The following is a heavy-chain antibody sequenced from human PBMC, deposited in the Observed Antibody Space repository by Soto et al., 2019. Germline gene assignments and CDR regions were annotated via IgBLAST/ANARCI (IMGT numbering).Heavy chain of an antibody. CDR1: GGSISSYY. CDR2: IYYSGST. V-gene: IGHV4-59*01. D-gene: IGHD3-3*01. CDR3: AREGTLWSGYFSRSPTENNWFDP. J-gene: IGHJ5*02. Sequence: PSETLSLTCTVSGGSISSYYWSWIRQPPGEGLEWIGYIYYSGSTNYNPSLKSRVTIPVDTSKNQFSLKLSSVTAADTAVYYCAREGTLWSGYFSRSPTENNWFDPWGQGTLVTVSS.